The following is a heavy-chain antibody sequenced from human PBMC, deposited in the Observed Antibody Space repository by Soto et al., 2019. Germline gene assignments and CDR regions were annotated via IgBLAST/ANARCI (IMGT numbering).Heavy chain of an antibody. CDR1: GGSISSYY. V-gene: IGHV4-59*01. D-gene: IGHD2-15*01. CDR2: IYYSGST. Sequence: LSLTCTVSGGSISSYYWSWIRQPPGKGLEWIGYIYYSGSTNYNPSLKSRVTISVDTSKNQFSLKLSSVTAADTAVYYCARAGRGYCSGGSCYSGLHGMDVWGQGTTVTVSS. CDR3: ARAGRGYCSGGSCYSGLHGMDV. J-gene: IGHJ6*02.